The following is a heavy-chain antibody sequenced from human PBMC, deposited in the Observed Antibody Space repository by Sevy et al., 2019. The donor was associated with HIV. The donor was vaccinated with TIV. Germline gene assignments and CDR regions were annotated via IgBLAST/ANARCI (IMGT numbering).Heavy chain of an antibody. V-gene: IGHV3-21*01. CDR3: ARKMELLFPDY. CDR2: ISSSSNDL. Sequence: GGSLRLSCAASGFIFSNYNMHWVRQAPGKGLQWVSCISSSSNDLYYADSLKGRITISRENAKKSLYLQMNSLRAEDTAVYYGARKMELLFPDYWGQGTLVTASS. D-gene: IGHD2-21*02. J-gene: IGHJ4*02. CDR1: GFIFSNYN.